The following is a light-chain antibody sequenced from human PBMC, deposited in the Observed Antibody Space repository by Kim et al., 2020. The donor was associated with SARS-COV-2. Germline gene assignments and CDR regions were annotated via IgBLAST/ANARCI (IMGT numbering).Light chain of an antibody. V-gene: IGLV3-21*04. CDR2: YDS. J-gene: IGLJ2*01. CDR1: NIGSKS. CDR3: QVWDSSSDHVV. Sequence: ASGKPAGITCGGNNIGSKSVHWDQQKPGQAPGLVIYYDSDRPSVIPERFSGSNSGNTATLTISRVEAGDEADYYCQVWDSSSDHVVFGGGTQLTVL.